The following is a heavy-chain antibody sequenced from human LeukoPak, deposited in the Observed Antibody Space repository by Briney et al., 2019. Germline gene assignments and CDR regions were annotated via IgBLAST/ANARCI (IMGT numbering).Heavy chain of an antibody. CDR2: ISGSGGST. D-gene: IGHD3-10*01. CDR1: GFTFSSYA. Sequence: GGSLRLSCAASGFTFSSYAMSWVRQAPGKGLEWVSAISGSGGSTYYADSVKGRFTISRDNSKNTLYLQMNSLRAEDTAVYYCATPTPHGSDPSLYYYYMDVWGKGTTVTISS. CDR3: ATPTPHGSDPSLYYYYMDV. J-gene: IGHJ6*03. V-gene: IGHV3-23*01.